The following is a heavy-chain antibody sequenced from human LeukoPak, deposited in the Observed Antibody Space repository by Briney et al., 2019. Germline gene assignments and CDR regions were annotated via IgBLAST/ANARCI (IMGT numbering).Heavy chain of an antibody. D-gene: IGHD1-26*01. CDR3: ARAGGPPYYYYYYMDV. Sequence: ASVKVSCKASGYTFTGYYMHWVRQAPGQGLEWMGWINPNSGGTNYAQKFQGRVTMTRDTSISTAYMELSRLRSDDTAAYYCARAGGPPYYYYYYMDVWGKGTTVTVSS. J-gene: IGHJ6*03. CDR2: INPNSGGT. V-gene: IGHV1-2*02. CDR1: GYTFTGYY.